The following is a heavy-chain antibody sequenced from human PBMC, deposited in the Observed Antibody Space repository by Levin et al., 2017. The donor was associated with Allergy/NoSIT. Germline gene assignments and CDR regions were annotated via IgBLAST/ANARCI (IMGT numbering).Heavy chain of an antibody. CDR2: ISSTGSTI. CDR1: GFTFSSYE. CDR3: ARQLGNFWSGYNNFDY. J-gene: IGHJ4*02. D-gene: IGHD3-3*01. Sequence: SCAASGFTFSSYEMNWVRRAPGKGLEWVSYISSTGSTIYSADSVKGRFTISRDNAKNSLYLHMNSLRAEDTAVYYCARQLGNFWSGYNNFDYWGQGTLVTVSS. V-gene: IGHV3-48*03.